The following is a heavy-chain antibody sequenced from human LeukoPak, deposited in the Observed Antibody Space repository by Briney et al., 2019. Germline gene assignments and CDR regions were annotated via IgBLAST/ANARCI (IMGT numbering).Heavy chain of an antibody. CDR3: ATVYSYDSSAYYRLDY. J-gene: IGHJ4*02. CDR2: FDPEDGER. V-gene: IGHV1-24*01. Sequence: ASVKVSCKVSGYTLTKLSMHWVRQAPGKGLEWMGTFDPEDGERLYAQKFQGRLTMTEDTSTDTAYMELSSLRSEDTAVYYCATVYSYDSSAYYRLDYWGQGTPVTVSS. D-gene: IGHD3-22*01. CDR1: GYTLTKLS.